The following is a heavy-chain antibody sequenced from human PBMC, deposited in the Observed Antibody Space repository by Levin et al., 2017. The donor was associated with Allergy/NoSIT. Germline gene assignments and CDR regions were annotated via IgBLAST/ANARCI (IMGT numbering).Heavy chain of an antibody. Sequence: SETLSLTCTVSGASINSGGYYWNWIRQQPGKALEWIGYISYSGSIHYNPSLQSRLIISVDTCKNHLSLKLSSVTAADTAIYYCAATDGVGDSDYDYFDYWGQGTLVTVSS. CDR2: ISYSGSI. CDR3: AATDGVGDSDYDYFDY. J-gene: IGHJ4*02. CDR1: GASINSGGYY. V-gene: IGHV4-31*03. D-gene: IGHD5-12*01.